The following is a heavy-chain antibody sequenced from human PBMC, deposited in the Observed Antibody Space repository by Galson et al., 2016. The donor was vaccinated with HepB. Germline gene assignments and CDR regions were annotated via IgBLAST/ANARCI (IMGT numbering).Heavy chain of an antibody. CDR3: ATGAWWYKHPDY. V-gene: IGHV3-23*01. Sequence: SLRLSCAASGFTFSDCAMSWVRQAPGKGLEWLSSISASSGTIYYADSVKGRFIISRDNSQNTLYLQMNSLSPEDTATYYCATGAWWYKHPDYWGQGTLVSVSS. D-gene: IGHD2-15*01. CDR1: GFTFSDCA. J-gene: IGHJ4*02. CDR2: ISASSGTI.